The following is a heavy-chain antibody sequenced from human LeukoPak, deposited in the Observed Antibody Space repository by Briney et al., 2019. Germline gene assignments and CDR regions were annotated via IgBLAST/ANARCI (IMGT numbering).Heavy chain of an antibody. CDR3: ARILGDNGYGSGFFDY. CDR2: ISTRDFI. D-gene: IGHD3-10*01. J-gene: IGHJ4*02. V-gene: IGHV3-21*01. Sequence: GGSLRLSCAASGFTLSTSSMNWVRQAPGKGLEWVSAISTRDFINYADSVKGRFTVSRDHAKDSLYLQMNSLRAEDTAVYYCARILGDNGYGSGFFDYWGQGALVTDSS. CDR1: GFTLSTSS.